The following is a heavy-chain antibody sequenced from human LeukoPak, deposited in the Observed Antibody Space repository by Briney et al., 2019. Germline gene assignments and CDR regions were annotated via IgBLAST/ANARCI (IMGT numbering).Heavy chain of an antibody. Sequence: GGSLRLSCTASGFTFDNYAMSWFRQAPGKGLEWVGFIRSKIYGGTTEYAASVKGRFTISRDDSKSIAYLQMNSVKSEDTAVYYCVRYSGDADYWGQGTLVTVSS. CDR1: GFTFDNYA. D-gene: IGHD5-12*01. CDR2: IRSKIYGGTT. CDR3: VRYSGDADY. V-gene: IGHV3-49*03. J-gene: IGHJ4*02.